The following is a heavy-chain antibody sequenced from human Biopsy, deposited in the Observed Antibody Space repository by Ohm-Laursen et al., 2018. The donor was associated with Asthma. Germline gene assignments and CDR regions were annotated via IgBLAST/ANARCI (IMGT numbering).Heavy chain of an antibody. D-gene: IGHD5-24*01. CDR3: ARGPPVDRED. CDR2: IYYSGST. CDR1: GGSISSGGYY. Sequence: TLSLTCTVSGGSISSGGYYWSWVRQHPGKGLEWIGYIYYSGSTYYNPSLKSRVTISVDTSKNQFSLKLSSVTAADTAVYYCARGPPVDREDWGQGTTVTVSS. V-gene: IGHV4-31*03. J-gene: IGHJ6*02.